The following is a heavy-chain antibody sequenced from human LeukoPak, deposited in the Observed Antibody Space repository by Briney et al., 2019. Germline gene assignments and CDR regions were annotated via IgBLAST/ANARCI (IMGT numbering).Heavy chain of an antibody. V-gene: IGHV4-59*01. D-gene: IGHD4-17*01. J-gene: IGHJ4*02. Sequence: SETLSLTCTVSGGSISSYYWSWIRQPPGKGLEWIGYISYSGSTNYNPSLKSRVTISVDTSKNQFSLKLSSVPAADTAVYYCARVKEGEGTTAGIDYWGQGTLVTVSS. CDR3: ARVKEGEGTTAGIDY. CDR2: ISYSGST. CDR1: GGSISSYY.